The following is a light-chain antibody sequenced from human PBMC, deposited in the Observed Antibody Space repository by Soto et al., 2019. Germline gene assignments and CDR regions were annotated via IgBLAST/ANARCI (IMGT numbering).Light chain of an antibody. CDR2: AAS. Sequence: EIVLTQSPHTLSLSPGERASLSCRTSQTISSSYCAWYQQKPGQSPRLLVYAASIRAPGIPDRFSGSGSGADFTLTISRLEPADFAVYFCQHYDGSLTFGGGTRVEIK. CDR1: QTISSSY. J-gene: IGKJ4*01. CDR3: QHYDGSLT. V-gene: IGKV3-20*01.